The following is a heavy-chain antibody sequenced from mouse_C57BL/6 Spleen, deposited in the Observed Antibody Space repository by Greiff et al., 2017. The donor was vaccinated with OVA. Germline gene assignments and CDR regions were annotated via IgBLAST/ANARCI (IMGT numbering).Heavy chain of an antibody. J-gene: IGHJ4*01. CDR2: IHSNSGST. CDR3: ARGYSIYEYYAMDY. V-gene: IGHV1-64*01. CDR1: GYTFTSYW. D-gene: IGHD2-5*01. Sequence: QVQLQQPGPELVKPGASVKLSCKASGYTFTSYWMHWVKQRPGQGLEWIGMIHSNSGSTNYNEKFKSKATLTVDKSSSTAYMQLSSLTSEDSAVYYCARGYSIYEYYAMDYWGQGTSVTVSS.